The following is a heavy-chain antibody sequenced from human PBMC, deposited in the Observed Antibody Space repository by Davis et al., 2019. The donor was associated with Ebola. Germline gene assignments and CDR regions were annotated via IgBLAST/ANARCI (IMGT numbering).Heavy chain of an antibody. Sequence: AASVKVSCKASGGTFRTYAISWVRQAPGQGLEWMGGIIPIFGAGNYAQKFQGRVTITADESTRTTYMELSSLRSEDTAVYYCARDDFWSGYYQYGMDVWGKGTTVTVSS. J-gene: IGHJ6*04. V-gene: IGHV1-69*13. CDR3: ARDDFWSGYYQYGMDV. D-gene: IGHD3-3*01. CDR2: IIPIFGAG. CDR1: GGTFRTYA.